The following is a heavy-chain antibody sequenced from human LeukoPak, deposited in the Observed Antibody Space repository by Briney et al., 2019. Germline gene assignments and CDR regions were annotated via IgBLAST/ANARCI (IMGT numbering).Heavy chain of an antibody. Sequence: ASVKVSCKASGYTFTSYYMHWVRQAPGQGLEWMGIIDPSGGSTSYAQKFRGRVTMTRDMSTSTVYMELSSLRSEDTAVYYCARTYCSSTSCYSGWFDPWGQGTLVTVSS. CDR2: IDPSGGST. CDR1: GYTFTSYY. CDR3: ARTYCSSTSCYSGWFDP. V-gene: IGHV1-46*01. J-gene: IGHJ5*02. D-gene: IGHD2-2*01.